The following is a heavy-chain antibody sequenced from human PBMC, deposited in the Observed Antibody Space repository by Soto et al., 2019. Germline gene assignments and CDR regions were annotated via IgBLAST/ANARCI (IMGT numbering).Heavy chain of an antibody. CDR1: GFTFSSYA. D-gene: IGHD3-10*01. CDR2: ISGSGGST. CDR3: AKDRGSGSYAANYYYYGMDV. Sequence: PGGSLRLSCAASGFTFSSYAMSWVRQAPGKGLEWVSVISGSGGSTYYAVSVKGRFTISRDNAKTSLYLQMNSLRAEDTALYYCAKDRGSGSYAANYYYYGMDVWGQGTTVTVSS. V-gene: IGHV3-23*01. J-gene: IGHJ6*02.